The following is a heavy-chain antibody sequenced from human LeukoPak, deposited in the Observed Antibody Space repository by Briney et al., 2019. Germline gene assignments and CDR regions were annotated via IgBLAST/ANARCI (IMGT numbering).Heavy chain of an antibody. V-gene: IGHV3-23*01. D-gene: IGHD3-10*01. Sequence: QPGGSLRLSCAASGFTFSNYAMNWVRQAPGRGLEWVSGISRSGGSTYYVDSVKGRFTISRDNSKNTMCLQMNSLRAEDTAVYYRAKRSLTMVRGVFDYWGQGILVTVSS. J-gene: IGHJ4*02. CDR1: GFTFSNYA. CDR3: AKRSLTMVRGVFDY. CDR2: ISRSGGST.